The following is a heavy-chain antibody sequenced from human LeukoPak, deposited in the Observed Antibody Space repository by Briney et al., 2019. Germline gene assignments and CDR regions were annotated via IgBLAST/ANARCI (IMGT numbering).Heavy chain of an antibody. CDR2: ISGSGGGT. Sequence: GGSLRLSCAASGFTFSSYAMSWVRQAPGKGLEWVSAISGSGGGTYYADSVKGRFTISRDNSKNTLYLQMNSLRAEDTAVYYCAKSVSSGWNVGYWGQGTLVTVSS. D-gene: IGHD6-19*01. J-gene: IGHJ4*02. CDR3: AKSVSSGWNVGY. CDR1: GFTFSSYA. V-gene: IGHV3-23*01.